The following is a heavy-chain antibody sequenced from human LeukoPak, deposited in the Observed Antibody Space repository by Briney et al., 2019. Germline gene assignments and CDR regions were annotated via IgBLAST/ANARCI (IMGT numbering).Heavy chain of an antibody. CDR1: GYTFTSHG. J-gene: IGHJ5*02. CDR2: TNPNNGGT. CDR3: ARDREEVAATAGRVWFDP. V-gene: IGHV1-2*02. Sequence: ASVKVSCKASGYTFTSHGISWVRQAPGQGLEWMGWTNPNNGGTKYAQKFQGRVTMTRDTSISTAYMELSRLRSDDTAMYYCARDREEVAATAGRVWFDPWGQGTLVTVSS. D-gene: IGHD6-13*01.